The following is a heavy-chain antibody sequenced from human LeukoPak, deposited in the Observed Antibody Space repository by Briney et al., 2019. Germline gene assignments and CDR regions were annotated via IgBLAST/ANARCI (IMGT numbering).Heavy chain of an antibody. CDR2: IYTSGSTSGST. CDR3: AREVGRYSSSWLGRYFDY. D-gene: IGHD6-13*01. CDR1: GGSISSYY. V-gene: IGHV4-4*08. Sequence: PSETLSLTCSVSGGSISSYYWSWIRQPPGKGLEWIGRIYTSGSTSGSTNYNPSLMSRITISVDTSKNQFSLRLNSVTAADTAVYYCAREVGRYSSSWLGRYFDYWGQGTLVTVSS. J-gene: IGHJ4*02.